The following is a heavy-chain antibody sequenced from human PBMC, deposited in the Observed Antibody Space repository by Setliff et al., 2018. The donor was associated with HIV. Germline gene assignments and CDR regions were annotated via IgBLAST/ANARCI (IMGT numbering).Heavy chain of an antibody. Sequence: SETLSLTCTVSGGSISSYYWNWIRQPAGKGLEWIGRIYTSGSTNYNPSLKSRVPMSVDTSKNRFSLKLSSVTAADTEVYYCATLRRAHDSYGEYRDDVFDIWGQGTMVTVSS. D-gene: IGHD4-17*01. CDR1: GGSISSYY. J-gene: IGHJ3*02. CDR3: ATLRRAHDSYGEYRDDVFDI. V-gene: IGHV4-4*07. CDR2: IYTSGST.